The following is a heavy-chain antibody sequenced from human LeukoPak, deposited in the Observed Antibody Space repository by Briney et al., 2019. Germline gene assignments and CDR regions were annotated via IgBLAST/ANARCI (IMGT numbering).Heavy chain of an antibody. Sequence: PSETLSLTCTVSGGSISSSSYYWGWIRQPPGKGLEWIGSIYYSGGTYYNPSLKSRVTISVDTSKNQFSLKLSSVTAADTAVYYCMGYATATASFDYWGQGTLVTVSS. J-gene: IGHJ4*02. D-gene: IGHD2-8*01. CDR3: MGYATATASFDY. CDR1: GGSISSSSYY. V-gene: IGHV4-39*01. CDR2: IYYSGGT.